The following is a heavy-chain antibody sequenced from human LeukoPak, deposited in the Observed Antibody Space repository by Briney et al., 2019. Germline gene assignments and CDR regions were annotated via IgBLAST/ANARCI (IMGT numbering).Heavy chain of an antibody. D-gene: IGHD6-13*01. CDR1: GFTFKTFW. CDR3: ARGPTGSWFAFYY. J-gene: IGHJ4*02. Sequence: PGGSLRLSCAASGFTFKTFWMSWVRQAPGRGLEWVANIKQEGGEKYYVDSVKGRFTISRDNARSSLYLQMNSLRAEDTAVYYCARGPTGSWFAFYYWGQGTPVTVSS. V-gene: IGHV3-7*03. CDR2: IKQEGGEK.